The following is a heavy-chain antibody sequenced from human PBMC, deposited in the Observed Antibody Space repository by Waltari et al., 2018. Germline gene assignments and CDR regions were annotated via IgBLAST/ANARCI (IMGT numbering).Heavy chain of an antibody. CDR2: ISYDGSNK. CDR3: ARDRVAGDTASNWFDP. Sequence: QVQLVESGGGVVQPGRSLRLSCAASGFTFSSYAMHWVRQAPGKGLEWVAVISYDGSNKYYADSVKGRFTISRDNSKNTLYLQMNSLRAEDTAVYYCARDRVAGDTASNWFDPWGQGTLVTVSS. D-gene: IGHD5-18*01. J-gene: IGHJ5*02. CDR1: GFTFSSYA. V-gene: IGHV3-30-3*01.